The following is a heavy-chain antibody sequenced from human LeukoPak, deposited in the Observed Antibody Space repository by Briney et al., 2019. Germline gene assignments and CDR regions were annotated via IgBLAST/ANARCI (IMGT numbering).Heavy chain of an antibody. V-gene: IGHV3-23*01. CDR3: AKDPYYDSTGYDYKGYSDF. CDR1: GFTFSSYA. J-gene: IGHJ4*02. D-gene: IGHD3-22*01. Sequence: GGSLRLSCAASGFTFSSYAMAWVRQAPGKRLEWVSTISGSGGSTYYADSVKGRFTISRDYSKNTLYLQMNSLRADDTAVYYCAKDPYYDSTGYDYKGYSDFWGQGTLVTVSS. CDR2: ISGSGGST.